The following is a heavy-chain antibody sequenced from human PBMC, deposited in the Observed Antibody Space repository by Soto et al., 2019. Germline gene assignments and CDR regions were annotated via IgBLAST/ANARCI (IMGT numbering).Heavy chain of an antibody. CDR1: GYTFTNYD. D-gene: IGHD1-26*01. J-gene: IGHJ5*02. V-gene: IGHV1-8*01. CDR2: MNPKSGNT. Sequence: ASVKVSCKASGYTFTNYDITWVRQAAGQGLEWMGWMNPKSGNTGYAQEFQGRVTMTRNTSISTAYMELSSLRSEDTAIYYCARGFSRSNLNWFDHWGLGTLVTVSS. CDR3: ARGFSRSNLNWFDH.